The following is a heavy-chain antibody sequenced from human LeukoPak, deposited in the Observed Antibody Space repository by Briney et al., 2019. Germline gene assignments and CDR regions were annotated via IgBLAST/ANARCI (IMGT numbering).Heavy chain of an antibody. J-gene: IGHJ6*02. Sequence: PGGSLRLSCAASGFPFDDYAMHWVRQAPGKGLEWVPLISGDGGSTYYAVSVKGRITISRDNSNNSLYLQMNSLRTEDTALYYCAKATGYSSSWYPGYYYYGMDIWGQGTTVTVSS. D-gene: IGHD6-13*01. CDR2: ISGDGGST. CDR1: GFPFDDYA. V-gene: IGHV3-43*02. CDR3: AKATGYSSSWYPGYYYYGMDI.